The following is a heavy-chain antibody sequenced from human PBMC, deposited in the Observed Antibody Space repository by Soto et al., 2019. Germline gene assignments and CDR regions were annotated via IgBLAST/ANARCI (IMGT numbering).Heavy chain of an antibody. CDR3: ARAYYYGSGRGLDI. D-gene: IGHD3-10*01. CDR1: GFSLSTGGMC. CDR2: IDWEDDK. V-gene: IGHV2-70*11. Sequence: SGPTLVNPTQTLTLTCTFSGFSLSTGGMCVNWIRQPPGKALEWLARIDWEDDKYYTTSLKTRLTISKDTSKNQVVLRMTNMDPVDTATYYCARAYYYGSGRGLDIWGQGTMVTV. J-gene: IGHJ3*02.